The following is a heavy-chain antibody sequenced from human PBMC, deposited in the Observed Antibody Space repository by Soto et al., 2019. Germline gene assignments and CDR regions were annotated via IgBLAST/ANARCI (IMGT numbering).Heavy chain of an antibody. CDR2: ISYDGSNK. Sequence: QVQLVESGGGVVQPGRSLRLSCAASGFTFSSYAMHWVRQAPGKGLEWVAVISYDGSNKYYADSVKGRFTISRDNSKNTPYLQMNSLRAEDTAVYYCARVKSISYWGQGTLVTVSS. V-gene: IGHV3-30-3*01. D-gene: IGHD3-9*01. CDR1: GFTFSSYA. J-gene: IGHJ4*02. CDR3: ARVKSISY.